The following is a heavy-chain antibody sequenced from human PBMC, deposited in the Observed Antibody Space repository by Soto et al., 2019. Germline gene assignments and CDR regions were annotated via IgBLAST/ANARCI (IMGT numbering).Heavy chain of an antibody. CDR1: GGSISNYY. CDR2: INHSGST. V-gene: IGHV4-34*01. D-gene: IGHD4-17*01. J-gene: IGHJ4*02. CDR3: ARGRRTAVTIDY. Sequence: SETLSLTCTVSGGSISNYYWSWIRQPPGKGLEWIGEINHSGSTNYNPSLKSRVTISVDTSKNQFSLKLSSVTAADTAVYYCARGRRTAVTIDYWGQGTLVTVSS.